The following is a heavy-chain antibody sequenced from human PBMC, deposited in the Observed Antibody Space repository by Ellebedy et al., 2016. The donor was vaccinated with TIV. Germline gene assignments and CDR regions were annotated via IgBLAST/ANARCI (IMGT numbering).Heavy chain of an antibody. CDR3: ARTVPNRYYYGLDV. D-gene: IGHD1-14*01. CDR2: TYYRSKWFN. Sequence: SQTLSLTCAISGDSVSSNSAAWNWIRQSPSRGLEWLGRTYYRSKWFNDYAVSVESRITINPDTSKNQFSLHLNSVAPEDTAVYYCARTVPNRYYYGLDVWGQGTTVTVSS. V-gene: IGHV6-1*01. J-gene: IGHJ6*02. CDR1: GDSVSSNSAA.